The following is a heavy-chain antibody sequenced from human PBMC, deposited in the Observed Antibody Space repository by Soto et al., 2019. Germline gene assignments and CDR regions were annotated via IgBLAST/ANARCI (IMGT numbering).Heavy chain of an antibody. CDR1: GFTFRNYA. CDR3: AKDAISGDGIWLMDS. D-gene: IGHD4-17*01. Sequence: GGSLRLSCAASGFTFRNYAMTWARQAPGEGLEWVSSLLRSGSSAYYADSVRGRFSISSDTSANSLYLQMDNLRAEDTAIYYCAKDAISGDGIWLMDSWGQGTGVTVSS. CDR2: LLRSGSSA. V-gene: IGHV3-23*01. J-gene: IGHJ5*02.